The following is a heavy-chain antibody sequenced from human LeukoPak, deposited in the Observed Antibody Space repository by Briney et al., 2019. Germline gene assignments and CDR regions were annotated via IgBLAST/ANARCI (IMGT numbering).Heavy chain of an antibody. Sequence: PAASVKVSCKASGYTFTGYYMHWVRQAPGQGLEWVGWINPNSGGTNYAQKFQGRVTMTRDTSISTAYMELSRLRSDDTAVYYCARLGYSSSAGGYFDYWGQGTLVTVSS. CDR3: ARLGYSSSAGGYFDY. CDR2: INPNSGGT. V-gene: IGHV1-2*02. CDR1: GYTFTGYY. D-gene: IGHD6-6*01. J-gene: IGHJ4*02.